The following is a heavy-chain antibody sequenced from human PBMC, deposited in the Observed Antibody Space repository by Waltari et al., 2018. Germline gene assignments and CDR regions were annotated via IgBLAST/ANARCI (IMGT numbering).Heavy chain of an antibody. D-gene: IGHD6-19*01. CDR3: ARNLGDYSSGWYAYY. Sequence: QVQLQESGPGLVKPSETLSLTCTVSGGSISSHYWSWIRQPPGKGLEWIGYIYYSGSTNYNPSLKSRVTISVDTSKNSLYLQMNSLRAEDTAVYYCARNLGDYSSGWYAYYWGQGTLVTVSS. J-gene: IGHJ4*02. CDR2: IYYSGST. V-gene: IGHV4-59*11. CDR1: GGSISSHY.